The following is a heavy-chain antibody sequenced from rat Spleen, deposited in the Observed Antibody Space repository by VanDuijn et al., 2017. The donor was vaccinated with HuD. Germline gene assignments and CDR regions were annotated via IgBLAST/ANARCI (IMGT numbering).Heavy chain of an antibody. V-gene: IGHV5-31*01. Sequence: EVQLVQSGGGLVQPGRSLKLTCLASGFTFNNQWMTWIRQAPGRGLEWIASITITGDSTSYPDSVKGRFTISRDNAKSTLYLQMNSLRSEDTATYYCSRRLLGWLSPLDYWGQGVMVTVSS. D-gene: IGHD1-12*03. CDR1: GFTFNNQW. CDR3: SRRLLGWLSPLDY. J-gene: IGHJ2*01. CDR2: ITITGDST.